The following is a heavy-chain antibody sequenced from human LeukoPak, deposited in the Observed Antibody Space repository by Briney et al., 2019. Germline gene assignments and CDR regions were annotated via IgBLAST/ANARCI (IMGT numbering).Heavy chain of an antibody. D-gene: IGHD5-18*01. J-gene: IGHJ4*02. CDR3: ARRASTERGHSYGLDY. CDR1: GFSFSSYS. CDR2: ISFSGNYI. V-gene: IGHV3-21*01. Sequence: RGSLRLSCVASGFSFSSYSMNWVRQAPGKGLEWVSSISFSGNYIYYADSVRGRITLSRDNAKNSLFLQMNSLRAEDTAVYYCARRASTERGHSYGLDYWGQGTLVTVSS.